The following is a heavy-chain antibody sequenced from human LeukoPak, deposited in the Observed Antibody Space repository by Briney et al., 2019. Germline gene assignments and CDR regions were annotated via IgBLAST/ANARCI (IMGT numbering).Heavy chain of an antibody. Sequence: PSETLSLTCAVYGGPFSGYYWSWIRQPPGKGLEWIGEINHSGSTNYNPSLKSRVTISVDTSKNQFSLKLSSVTAADTAVYYCARGLPRGIYYYYGMDVWGQGTTVTVSS. V-gene: IGHV4-34*01. CDR1: GGPFSGYY. J-gene: IGHJ6*02. CDR2: INHSGST. CDR3: ARGLPRGIYYYYGMDV. D-gene: IGHD3-10*01.